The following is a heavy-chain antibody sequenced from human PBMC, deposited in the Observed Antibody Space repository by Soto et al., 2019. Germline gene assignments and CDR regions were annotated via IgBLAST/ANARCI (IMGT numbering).Heavy chain of an antibody. CDR1: NGSITSGNW. Sequence: QVQLQESGPGLVKPSGTLSLTCAVSNGSITSGNWWSWVRQPPGKGLEWIGDIYQTGSTNYNPSLWRRVIISVDKSKNNFSPGLSSVTAADTAVYFCARVWGALAPIAGWFGPWGRGILVTVSS. CDR3: ARVWGALAPIAGWFGP. D-gene: IGHD3-16*01. V-gene: IGHV4-4*02. J-gene: IGHJ5*02. CDR2: IYQTGST.